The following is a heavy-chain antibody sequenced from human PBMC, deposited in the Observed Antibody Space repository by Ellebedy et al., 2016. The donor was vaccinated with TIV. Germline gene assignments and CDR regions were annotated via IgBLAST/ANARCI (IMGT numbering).Heavy chain of an antibody. CDR3: ARETTMLVTVDYYYYHMDV. D-gene: IGHD3-22*01. V-gene: IGHV4-59*01. Sequence: SETLSLTCTVSGGSITTYYWNWIRQPPGKGLEWIGNIYDSGSTKYNPSLQSRVTISVDTSKNQVSLRLTSVTAADTAVYYCARETTMLVTVDYYYYHMDVWGKGTTVTVSS. CDR1: GGSITTYY. CDR2: IYDSGST. J-gene: IGHJ6*03.